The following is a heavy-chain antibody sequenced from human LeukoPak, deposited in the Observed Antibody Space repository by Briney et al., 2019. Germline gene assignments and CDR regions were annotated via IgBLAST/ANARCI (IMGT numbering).Heavy chain of an antibody. V-gene: IGHV4-34*01. CDR3: AEIAVAGEVIFDH. J-gene: IGHJ4*02. D-gene: IGHD6-19*01. CDR1: GGSFSAYY. Sequence: SETLSLTCAVYGGSFSAYYWSWVRQPPGKGLEWIGYINHSGSANYPPSLKSRVTISVDTSKTQFPLKLSSVTAATTAVYYCAEIAVAGEVIFDHWGQGTLVSVSS. CDR2: INHSGSA.